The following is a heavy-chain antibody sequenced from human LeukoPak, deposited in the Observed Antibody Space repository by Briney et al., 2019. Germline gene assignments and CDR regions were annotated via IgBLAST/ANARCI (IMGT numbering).Heavy chain of an antibody. J-gene: IGHJ5*02. CDR3: TRPLKNWNAENWFAP. CDR2: TYYRSKWYN. CDR1: GDSVSSNSAA. D-gene: IGHD1-1*01. V-gene: IGHV6-1*01. Sequence: SQTLSLTCAISGDSVSSNSAAWNWIRQSPSRGLEWLGRTYYRSKWYNDYAVSVKSRITINPDTSKNQFSLQLNSVTPEDTAVYYCTRPLKNWNAENWFAPGAQETLVTAPS.